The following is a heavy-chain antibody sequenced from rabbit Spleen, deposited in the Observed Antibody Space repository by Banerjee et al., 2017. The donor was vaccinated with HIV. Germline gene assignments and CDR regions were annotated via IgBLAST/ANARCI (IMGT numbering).Heavy chain of an antibody. J-gene: IGHJ4*01. D-gene: IGHD7-1*01. V-gene: IGHV1S45*01. CDR2: IYAGSTGNT. Sequence: QEQLEESGGDLVKPGESLTLTCTASGFTLSSNYYMCWVRQAPGKGLECIACIYAGSTGNTYYASWAKGRFTISKTSSTTVTLQMTSLTAADTATYFCARGKSSAGDGFDLWGPGTLVTVS. CDR1: GFTLSSNYY. CDR3: ARGKSSAGDGFDL.